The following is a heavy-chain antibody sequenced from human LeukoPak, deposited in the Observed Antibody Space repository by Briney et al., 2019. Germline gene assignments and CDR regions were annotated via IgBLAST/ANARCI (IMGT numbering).Heavy chain of an antibody. CDR2: ISGSGSST. CDR1: GFTFSSYA. V-gene: IGHV3-23*01. J-gene: IGHJ6*02. CDR3: AIDKGWGYSAYDCYGMDV. Sequence: GGSLRLSCAASGFTFSSYAMSWVRQAPGKGLEWVSAISGSGSSTYYADSVKGRFTISRDNSKNTLYLQMNSLRAEDTAVYYCAIDKGWGYSAYDCYGMDVWGQGTTVTVSS. D-gene: IGHD1-26*01.